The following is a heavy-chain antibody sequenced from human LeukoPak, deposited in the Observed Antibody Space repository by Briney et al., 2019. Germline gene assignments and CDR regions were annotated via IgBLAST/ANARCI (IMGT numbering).Heavy chain of an antibody. D-gene: IGHD1-26*01. CDR3: ARGDSGSHPGNYFDY. CDR2: INHSGST. J-gene: IGHJ4*02. Sequence: PSETLSLTCAVYGGSFSGYYWSWIRQPPGKGLEWIGEINHSGSTNYNPSLKSRVTISVDTSKNQFSLKLSSVTAADTAVYYCARGDSGSHPGNYFDYWGQGTLVTVSS. V-gene: IGHV4-34*01. CDR1: GGSFSGYY.